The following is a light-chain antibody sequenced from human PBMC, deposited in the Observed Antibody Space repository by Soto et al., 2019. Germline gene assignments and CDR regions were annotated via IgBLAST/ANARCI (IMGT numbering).Light chain of an antibody. CDR2: DAS. CDR3: QQFGGSPMYT. V-gene: IGKV3-20*01. Sequence: EIVLTQSPGTLALSPGERATLSCRASESVSSNFLAWYQQRPGQAPRLLIYDASTRAAGTPDRFSGSGSGTEFTLSISRLEPEDFAVYYCQQFGGSPMYTFGQGTKLEIK. J-gene: IGKJ2*01. CDR1: ESVSSNF.